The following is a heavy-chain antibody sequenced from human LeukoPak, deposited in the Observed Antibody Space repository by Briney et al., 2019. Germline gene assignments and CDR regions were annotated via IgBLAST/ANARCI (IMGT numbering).Heavy chain of an antibody. J-gene: IGHJ4*02. CDR3: ARHFAGSTGTTTRDY. V-gene: IGHV4-39*01. CDR1: GDSISGSSYY. CDR2: IYYSGST. D-gene: IGHD1-1*01. Sequence: SETLSLTCTVSGDSISGSSYYWGWIRQPPGKGLEWIGSIYYSGSTYYNPSLKSRVTISVDTSKNHFSLKLSSETTADTAVYYCARHFAGSTGTTTRDYWGQGTLVTVSS.